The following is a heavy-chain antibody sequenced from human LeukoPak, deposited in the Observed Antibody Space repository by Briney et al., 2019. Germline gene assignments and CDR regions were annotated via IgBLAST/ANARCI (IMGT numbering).Heavy chain of an antibody. CDR3: ARGLINGHDFDY. J-gene: IGHJ4*02. CDR2: IHPISGGT. V-gene: IGHV1-2*04. CDR1: GGTFSNYA. D-gene: IGHD1-20*01. Sequence: ASVKVSCKASGGTFSNYAISWVRQAPGQGPEWMGWIHPISGGTNYAQKFQGWVTLTRDTSISTAYMDLSRLTSDDTAVYYCARGLINGHDFDYWGQGTLVTVSS.